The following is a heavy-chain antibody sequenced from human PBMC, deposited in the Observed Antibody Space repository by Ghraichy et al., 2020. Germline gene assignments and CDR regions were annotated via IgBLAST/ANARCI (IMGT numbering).Heavy chain of an antibody. V-gene: IGHV4-39*07. D-gene: IGHD1-26*01. Sequence: SETLSLTCTVSVGSTSNYYWGWIRQPPGKGLEWIGSIYYSGSTYYSPSLKSRVTISINTSKNQFSLKLSSVTAADTALYYCARDQGGGSSDFWGLGTLVTVSS. CDR2: IYYSGST. CDR3: ARDQGGGSSDF. J-gene: IGHJ4*02. CDR1: VGSTSNYY.